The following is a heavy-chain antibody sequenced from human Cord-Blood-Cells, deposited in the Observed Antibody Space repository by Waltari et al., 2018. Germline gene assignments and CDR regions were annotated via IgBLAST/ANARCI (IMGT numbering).Heavy chain of an antibody. Sequence: QVQLQESGPGLVKPSQTLSLTCTVSGGSISSGGYYWSWLRQHPGKGLEWIGYIYYSGSTYYNPSLKSRVTISVDTSKNQFSLKLSSVTAADTAVYYCARGPPEWEHYYGMDVWGQGTTVTVSS. CDR3: ARGPPEWEHYYGMDV. V-gene: IGHV4-31*03. CDR2: IYYSGST. CDR1: GGSISSGGYY. J-gene: IGHJ6*02. D-gene: IGHD1-26*01.